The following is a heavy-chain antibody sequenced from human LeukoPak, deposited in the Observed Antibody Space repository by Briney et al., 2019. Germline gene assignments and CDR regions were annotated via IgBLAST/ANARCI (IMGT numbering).Heavy chain of an antibody. J-gene: IGHJ4*02. Sequence: ASVKVSCKASGYTFTGYYMHWVQQAPGQGLEWMGWINPNSGDTNYAQKFQGRVTMTRDTSISTAYRELSRLRCDDTAVYCCARVREWELIDYWGQGTLVTVSS. CDR3: ARVREWELIDY. CDR1: GYTFTGYY. V-gene: IGHV1-2*02. CDR2: INPNSGDT. D-gene: IGHD1-26*01.